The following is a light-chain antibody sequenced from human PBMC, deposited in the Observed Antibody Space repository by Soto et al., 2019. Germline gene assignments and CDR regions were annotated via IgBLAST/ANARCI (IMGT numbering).Light chain of an antibody. CDR1: QSDSSN. Sequence: EIVMTQSPATLSVSPGERATLSCRASQSDSSNLAWYQQKPGQAPRLLIYGASTRATGIPARFSGSGSGTEFTLTISSLQSEDFAVYYCQQYNNWPQTFGGGTKVEIK. V-gene: IGKV3-15*01. CDR3: QQYNNWPQT. CDR2: GAS. J-gene: IGKJ4*01.